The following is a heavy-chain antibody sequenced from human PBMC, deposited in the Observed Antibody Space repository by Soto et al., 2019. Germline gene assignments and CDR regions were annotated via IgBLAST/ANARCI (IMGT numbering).Heavy chain of an antibody. D-gene: IGHD2-2*01. CDR3: ANVGYCSSTSCPNTNWFDP. V-gene: IGHV1-69*13. J-gene: IGHJ5*02. CDR1: GGTFSTYA. CDR2: IIPIFGTA. Sequence: ASVKVSCKASGGTFSTYAFTWVRQTPGQGLEWMGGIIPIFGTANYAQKFQGRVTITADESTSTAYMELSSLRSEDTAVYYCANVGYCSSTSCPNTNWFDPWGQGTLVTVSS.